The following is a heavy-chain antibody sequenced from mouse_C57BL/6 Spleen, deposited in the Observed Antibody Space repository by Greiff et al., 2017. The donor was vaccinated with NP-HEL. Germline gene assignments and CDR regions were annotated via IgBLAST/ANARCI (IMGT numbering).Heavy chain of an antibody. CDR3: ARSSYYYGSSLGAMDY. J-gene: IGHJ4*01. CDR1: GYTFTDYY. V-gene: IGHV1-76*01. D-gene: IGHD1-1*01. CDR2: IYPGSGNT. Sequence: QVQLQQSGAELVRPGASVKLSCKASGYTFTDYYINWVKQRPGQGLEWIARIYPGSGNTYYNEKFKGKATLTAEKSSSTAYMQLSSLTSEDSAVYFCARSSYYYGSSLGAMDYWGQGTSVTVSS.